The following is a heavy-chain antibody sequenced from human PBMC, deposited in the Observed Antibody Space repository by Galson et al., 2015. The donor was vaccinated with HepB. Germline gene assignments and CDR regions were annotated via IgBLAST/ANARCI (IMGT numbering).Heavy chain of an antibody. CDR1: GYSFTSYW. J-gene: IGHJ4*02. CDR3: ARHLSGYCSSTSCYLGDY. V-gene: IGHV5-51*01. Sequence: QSGAEVKKPGESLKISCKGSGYSFTSYWIGWVRQMPGKGLEWMGIIYPGDSDTRYSPSFQGQVTISADKSVSTAYLQWSSLKASDTAMYYCARHLSGYCSSTSCYLGDYWGQGTLVTVSS. D-gene: IGHD2-2*01. CDR2: IYPGDSDT.